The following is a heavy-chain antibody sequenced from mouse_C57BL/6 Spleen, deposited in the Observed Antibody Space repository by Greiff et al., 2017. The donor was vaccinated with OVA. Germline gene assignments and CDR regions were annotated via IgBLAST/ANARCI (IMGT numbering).Heavy chain of an antibody. D-gene: IGHD2-4*01. J-gene: IGHJ2*01. Sequence: DVHLVESGPGLVKPSQSLSLTCSVTGYSITSGYYWNWIRQFPGNKLEWMGYISYDGSNNYNPSLKNRISITRDTSKNQFFLKLNSVTTEDTATYYCARYDYDHFDYWGQGTTLTVSS. CDR2: ISYDGSN. V-gene: IGHV3-6*01. CDR1: GYSITSGYY. CDR3: ARYDYDHFDY.